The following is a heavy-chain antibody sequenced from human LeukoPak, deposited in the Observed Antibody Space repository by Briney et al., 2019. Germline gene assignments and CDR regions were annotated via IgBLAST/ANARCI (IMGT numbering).Heavy chain of an antibody. CDR3: ARPNQYNYGSGSYDY. Sequence: PSENLSLNCTVSGGSISSSSYYWGWIRQPPGKGLEWIGTIYYSGGTYYNPSLKSRVTISVDTSKNQFSLRVSSVTAADTAVYYCARPNQYNYGSGSYDYWGQGTLVTVSS. D-gene: IGHD3-10*01. CDR2: IYYSGGT. CDR1: GGSISSSSYY. J-gene: IGHJ4*02. V-gene: IGHV4-39*01.